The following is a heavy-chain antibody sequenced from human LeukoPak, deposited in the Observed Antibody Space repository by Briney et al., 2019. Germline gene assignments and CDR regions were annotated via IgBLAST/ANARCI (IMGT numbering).Heavy chain of an antibody. CDR2: IIPIFGTA. V-gene: IGHV1-69*05. J-gene: IGHJ4*02. Sequence: SVKVSCKASGGTFSSYAISWVRQAPGQGLEWMGRIIPIFGTANYAQKFQGRVTITTDESTSTACMELSSLRSEDTAVYYCARDSRAYDSSGYYYNWGQGTLVTVSS. CDR3: ARDSRAYDSSGYYYN. CDR1: GGTFSSYA. D-gene: IGHD3-22*01.